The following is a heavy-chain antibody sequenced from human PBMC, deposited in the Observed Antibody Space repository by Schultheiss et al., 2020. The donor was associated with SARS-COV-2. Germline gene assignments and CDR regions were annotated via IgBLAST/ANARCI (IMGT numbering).Heavy chain of an antibody. V-gene: IGHV1-2*02. CDR2: IIPIFGTA. CDR3: ARISRVSHIFDY. D-gene: IGHD6-13*01. Sequence: ASVKVSCKASGYTFTGYYMHWVRQAPGQGLEWMGGIIPIFGTANYAQKFQGRVTMTRDTSASTAYMELSSLRSDDTAVYYCARISRVSHIFDYWGQGTLVTVSS. CDR1: GYTFTGYY. J-gene: IGHJ4*02.